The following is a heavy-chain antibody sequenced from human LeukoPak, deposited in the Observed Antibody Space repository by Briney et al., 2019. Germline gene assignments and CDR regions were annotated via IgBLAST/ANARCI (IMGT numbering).Heavy chain of an antibody. V-gene: IGHV1-18*01. CDR3: APTVAGTGFDY. CDR2: ISSYNGNT. Sequence: ASVKVSCKASGYIFASYGISWVRQAPGQGLEWMGWISSYNGNTNYAQKLQGRVTMTTDTSTSTAYMELRSLRSDDTAVYYCAPTVAGTGFDYWGQGALVTVSS. D-gene: IGHD6-19*01. CDR1: GYIFASYG. J-gene: IGHJ4*02.